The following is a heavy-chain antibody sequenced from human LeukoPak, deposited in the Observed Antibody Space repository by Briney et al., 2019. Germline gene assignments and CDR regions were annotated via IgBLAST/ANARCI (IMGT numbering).Heavy chain of an antibody. CDR1: GGSISSSSYY. Sequence: SSETLSLTCTVSGGSISSSSYYWGWIRQPPGKGLEWIVSIYYSGSTYYNPSLKSRVTISVDTSKNQFSLKLSSVTAADTAVYYCARRRYYDSSGTAVYYSDYWGQGTLVTVS. J-gene: IGHJ4*02. V-gene: IGHV4-39*01. CDR2: IYYSGST. CDR3: ARRRYYDSSGTAVYYSDY. D-gene: IGHD3-22*01.